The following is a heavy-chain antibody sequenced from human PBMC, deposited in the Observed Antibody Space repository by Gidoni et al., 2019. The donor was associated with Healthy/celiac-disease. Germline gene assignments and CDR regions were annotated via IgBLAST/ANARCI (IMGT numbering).Heavy chain of an antibody. D-gene: IGHD3-3*01. CDR2: IYSGGST. Sequence: EVQLVETGGGLIQPGGSLKLSCAASGVTVSSNDMSCVRQAPGKGLEWVSVIYSGGSTYYADSVKGRFTISRDNSKNTLYLQMNSLRAEDTAVYYCARGPFYDFWSGYLDYWGQGTLVTVSS. V-gene: IGHV3-53*02. CDR3: ARGPFYDFWSGYLDY. J-gene: IGHJ4*02. CDR1: GVTVSSND.